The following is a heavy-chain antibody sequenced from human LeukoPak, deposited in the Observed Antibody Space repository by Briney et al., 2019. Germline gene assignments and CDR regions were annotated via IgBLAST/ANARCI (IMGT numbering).Heavy chain of an antibody. D-gene: IGHD3-22*01. CDR2: ISGSGGST. CDR1: GFTFKSYA. CDR3: AKEASITMIVVVMGPLDY. Sequence: GGSLRLSCVASGFTFKSYAMSWVRQAPGKGLEWVSVISGSGGSTYYADSVKGRFTISRDNSKNTLYLQMNSLRAEDTAVYYCAKEASITMIVVVMGPLDYWGQGTLVTVSS. V-gene: IGHV3-23*01. J-gene: IGHJ4*02.